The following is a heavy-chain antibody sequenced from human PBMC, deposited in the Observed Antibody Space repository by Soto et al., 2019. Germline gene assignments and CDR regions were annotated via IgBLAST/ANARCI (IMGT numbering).Heavy chain of an antibody. CDR1: GYSFTSYW. CDR3: ARPYCSGGSCYWSPEYFQH. J-gene: IGHJ1*01. CDR2: IYPGDSDT. D-gene: IGHD2-15*01. Sequence: GESLKISCKGSGYSFTSYWIGWVRQMPGKGLEWMGIIYPGDSDTRYSPSFQGQVTISADKSISTAYLQWSSLKASDTAMYYCARPYCSGGSCYWSPEYFQHWGQGTLVTVSS. V-gene: IGHV5-51*01.